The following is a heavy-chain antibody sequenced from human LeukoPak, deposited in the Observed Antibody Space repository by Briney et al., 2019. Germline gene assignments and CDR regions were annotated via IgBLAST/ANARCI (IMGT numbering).Heavy chain of an antibody. CDR2: IWYDGSNK. D-gene: IGHD2-15*01. V-gene: IGHV3-33*01. CDR3: ARDPRYCSGGSCSNDAFDI. Sequence: GGSLRLSCAASGFTFSSYAMHWVRQAPGKGLEWVAIIWYDGSNKYYADSVKGRFTISRDNSKITLYLQMNSLRAEDTAVYYCARDPRYCSGGSCSNDAFDIWGEGTMVTVSS. CDR1: GFTFSSYA. J-gene: IGHJ3*02.